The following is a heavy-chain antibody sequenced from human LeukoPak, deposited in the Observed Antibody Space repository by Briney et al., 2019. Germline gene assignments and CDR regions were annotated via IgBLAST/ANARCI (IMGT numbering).Heavy chain of an antibody. V-gene: IGHV3-48*03. CDR2: ISSSGSTI. CDR3: ARDGIQLWLGGLDYFDY. D-gene: IGHD5-18*01. Sequence: PGGSLRLSCTAYGFTFSSYEMNWVRQAPGKGLEWVSYISSSGSTIYYADSVKGRFTISRDNAKNSLYLQMNSLRAEDTAVYYCARDGIQLWLGGLDYFDYWGQGTLVTVSS. J-gene: IGHJ4*02. CDR1: GFTFSSYE.